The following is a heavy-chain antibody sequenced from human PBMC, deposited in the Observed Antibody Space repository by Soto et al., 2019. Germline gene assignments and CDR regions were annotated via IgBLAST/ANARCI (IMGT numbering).Heavy chain of an antibody. J-gene: IGHJ4*02. CDR3: TRGRKIGESQGTYYFDY. D-gene: IGHD3-10*01. CDR2: ISSDGGKT. CDR1: GFTFSNFA. V-gene: IGHV3-64*01. Sequence: EVQLVESGGGLVQPGGSLRLSCAASGFTFSNFAINWVRQAPGKGLEYVSGISSDGGKTYHANSVQGRFIISRDNSKNMVYLQMGSLRTEDMAVYYCTRGRKIGESQGTYYFDYWGQGTLVTVSS.